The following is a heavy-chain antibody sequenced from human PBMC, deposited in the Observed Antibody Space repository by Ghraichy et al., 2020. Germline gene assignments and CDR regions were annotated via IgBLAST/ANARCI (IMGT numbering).Heavy chain of an antibody. J-gene: IGHJ6*02. Sequence: GALRLSCAASRFNFSNYAMTWVRQAPGKELEWVSAISGSGGSTYYADSVKGRFTISRDNSKNTLYLQMNSLRAEDTAVYYCAKSEAYYYYGMDVWGQGTTVTVSS. CDR3: AKSEAYYYYGMDV. CDR2: ISGSGGST. CDR1: RFNFSNYA. V-gene: IGHV3-23*01.